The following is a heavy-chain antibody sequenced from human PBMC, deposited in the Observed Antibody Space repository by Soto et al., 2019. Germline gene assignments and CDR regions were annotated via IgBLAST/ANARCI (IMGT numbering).Heavy chain of an antibody. Sequence: HPGGSLRLSCAASGFTVSSNYMSWVRQAPGKGLEWVSVIYSGGSTYYADSVKGRFTISRDNSKNTLYLQMNSLRAEDTAVYYCARASGSSGWYDAEYFQHWGQGTLVTVSS. D-gene: IGHD6-19*01. CDR3: ARASGSSGWYDAEYFQH. V-gene: IGHV3-66*01. CDR1: GFTVSSNY. J-gene: IGHJ1*01. CDR2: IYSGGST.